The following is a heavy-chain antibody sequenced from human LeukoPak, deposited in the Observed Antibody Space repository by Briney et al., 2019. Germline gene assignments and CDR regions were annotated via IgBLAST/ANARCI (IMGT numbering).Heavy chain of an antibody. J-gene: IGHJ3*02. V-gene: IGHV4-39*07. D-gene: IGHD3-22*01. CDR2: IYYSGST. CDR1: GGSISSSSYY. Sequence: SETLSLTCTVSGGSISSSSYYWGWIRQPPGKGLEWIGSIYYSGSTYYNPSLKSRVTISVDTSKNQFSLKLSSVTAADTAVYYCARDKRDFYDSSRYYQNDAFDIWGQGTMVTVSS. CDR3: ARDKRDFYDSSRYYQNDAFDI.